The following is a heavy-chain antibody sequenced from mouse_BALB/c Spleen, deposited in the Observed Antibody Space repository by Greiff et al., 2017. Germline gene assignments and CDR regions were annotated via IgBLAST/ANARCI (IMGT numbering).Heavy chain of an antibody. CDR1: GFTFSDYY. J-gene: IGHJ3*01. V-gene: IGHV5-4*02. CDR2: ISDGGSYT. Sequence: EVQLVESGGGLVKPGGSLKLSCAASGFTFSDYYMYWVRQTPEKRLEWVATISDGGSYTYYPDSVKGRFTISRDNAKNNLYLQMSSLKSEDTAMYYCAREELFAYWGQGTLVTVSA. CDR3: AREELFAY.